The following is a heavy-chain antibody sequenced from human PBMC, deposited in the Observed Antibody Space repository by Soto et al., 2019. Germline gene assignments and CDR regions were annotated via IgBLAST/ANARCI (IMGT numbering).Heavy chain of an antibody. Sequence: XETLSLTCTVSGDSIIIYYWSWIRQPAGKGLEWIGRIYTSGSTNYNPSLKSRVTMSVDTSKNQFSLKLSSVTAADTAVYYCARDGTMVRGGTLGMDVWGQGPTFTVSS. J-gene: IGHJ6*02. V-gene: IGHV4-4*07. CDR2: IYTSGST. CDR3: ARDGTMVRGGTLGMDV. D-gene: IGHD3-10*01. CDR1: GDSIIIYY.